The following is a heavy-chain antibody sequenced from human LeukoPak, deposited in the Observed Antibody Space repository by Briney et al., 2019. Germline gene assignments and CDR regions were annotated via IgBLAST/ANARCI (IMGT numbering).Heavy chain of an antibody. V-gene: IGHV3-7*01. CDR2: INQDGSVK. CDR1: GFTFSRSW. J-gene: IGHJ4*02. Sequence: GEPLRLTCAASGFTFSRSWVTWVRQAPGKGLEWVASINQDGSVKHYMDSVKGRFTISRDNSNNSLFLQMNSLRAEDTAVYYCAKLLGDVTTFDYWGQGTLVTVSS. CDR3: AKLLGDVTTFDY. D-gene: IGHD3-16*01.